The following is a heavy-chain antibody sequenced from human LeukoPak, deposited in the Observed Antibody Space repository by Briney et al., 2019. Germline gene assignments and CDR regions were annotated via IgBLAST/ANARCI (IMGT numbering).Heavy chain of an antibody. Sequence: SETLSLTCTVSGGSISSYYWSWIRQPPWKGLEWIGYVYNSGSSNYNPSLKSRVTISVDTSKNQFSLKLSSVTAADTAVYYCARNRWFDPWGQGTLVTVSS. CDR2: VYNSGSS. CDR3: ARNRWFDP. J-gene: IGHJ5*02. CDR1: GGSISSYY. V-gene: IGHV4-59*01. D-gene: IGHD2/OR15-2a*01.